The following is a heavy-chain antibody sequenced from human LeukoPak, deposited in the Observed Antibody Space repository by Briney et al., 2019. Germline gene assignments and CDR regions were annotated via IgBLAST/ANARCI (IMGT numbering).Heavy chain of an antibody. J-gene: IGHJ4*02. V-gene: IGHV3-30*02. Sequence: GGSLRLSCAASGFTFSSYGMHWVRQAPGKGLEWVAVIWYDGSNKYYADSVQGRFTISRDNSKNTLYLQMNSLRAEDTAVYYCAEPGRGWLHPMYDYWGQGTLVTVSS. D-gene: IGHD5-12*01. CDR3: AEPGRGWLHPMYDY. CDR2: IWYDGSNK. CDR1: GFTFSSYG.